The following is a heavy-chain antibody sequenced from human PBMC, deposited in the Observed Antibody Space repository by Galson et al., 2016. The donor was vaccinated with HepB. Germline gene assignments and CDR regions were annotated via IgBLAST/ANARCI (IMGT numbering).Heavy chain of an antibody. V-gene: IGHV3-21*01. D-gene: IGHD3-3*01. CDR2: ITGRSYPYK. Sequence: SLRLSCAASGFTFSDYSMRWVRQAPGKGLEWVSFITGRSYPYKHYAYSVRGRVTISSNDAKKPLFLQMNSLTAEDTAVYFCARASYYGNTGYYYFDYWGQAALLTVSS. J-gene: IGHJ4*02. CDR3: ARASYYGNTGYYYFDY. CDR1: GFTFSDYS.